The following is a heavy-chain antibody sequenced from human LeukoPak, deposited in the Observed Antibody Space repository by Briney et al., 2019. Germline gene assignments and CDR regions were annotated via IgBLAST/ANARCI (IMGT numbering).Heavy chain of an antibody. CDR2: TYRTGST. Sequence: SETLSLTCTVSGGSISSGSYSWSWVRQPAGKGLEWIGRTYRTGSTNYNPSLNSRATISVDTSENQFSLKLTSVTAADTAVYYCARVLRSHFDLWGQGTLVTVSS. CDR3: ARVLRSHFDL. CDR1: GGSISSGSYS. V-gene: IGHV4-61*02. J-gene: IGHJ4*02.